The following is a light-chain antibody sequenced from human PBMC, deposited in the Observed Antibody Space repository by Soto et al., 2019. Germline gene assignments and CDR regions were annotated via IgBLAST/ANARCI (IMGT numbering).Light chain of an antibody. Sequence: EIVLTQSPGTLSLSPGERATLSCRASQSVSSTYFAWYQQKPGQAPRLLIYGTSSRAAGIPARFSGSGSGTDFTLTINRLEPEDFALYYCQQYGDSGWTFDQGTKVDIK. CDR2: GTS. CDR3: QQYGDSGWT. V-gene: IGKV3-20*01. J-gene: IGKJ1*01. CDR1: QSVSSTY.